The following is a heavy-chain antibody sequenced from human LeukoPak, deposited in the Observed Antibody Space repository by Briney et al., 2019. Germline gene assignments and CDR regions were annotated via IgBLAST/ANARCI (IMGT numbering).Heavy chain of an antibody. CDR3: ARGVRLQQWLVLGQKNRFDY. Sequence: PSETLSLTCAVYGGSFSGYYWSWIRQPPGKGLEWIGEINHSGSTNYNPSLKSRVTISVDTSKNQFSLKLSSVTAADTAVYYCARGVRLQQWLVLGQKNRFDYWGQGTLVTVSS. CDR2: INHSGST. J-gene: IGHJ4*02. V-gene: IGHV4-34*01. CDR1: GGSFSGYY. D-gene: IGHD6-19*01.